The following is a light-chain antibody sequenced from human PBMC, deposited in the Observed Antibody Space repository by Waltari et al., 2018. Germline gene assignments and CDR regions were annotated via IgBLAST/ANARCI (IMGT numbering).Light chain of an antibody. CDR2: LDS. CDR1: QSLLHSNGYNY. Sequence: DIVMTQSPLPLPVPPGEPASTSCRSSQSLLHSNGYNYLAWYLSKPGQSPQLLINLDSNGATGVPDRVSGSGSGADFTLKISRVEAEDVGVYYCMQALQTPLFTFGPGTKVDIK. V-gene: IGKV2-28*01. J-gene: IGKJ3*01. CDR3: MQALQTPLFT.